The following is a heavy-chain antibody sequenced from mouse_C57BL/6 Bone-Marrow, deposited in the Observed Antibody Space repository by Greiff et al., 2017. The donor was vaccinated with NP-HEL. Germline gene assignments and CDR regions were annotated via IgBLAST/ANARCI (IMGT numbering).Heavy chain of an antibody. Sequence: EVKLVESGPGLVKPSQSLSLTCSVTGYSITSGYYWNWIRQFPGNKLEWMGYISYDGSNNYNPSLKNRISITRDTSKNQFFLKLNSVTTEDTATYYCARPHYYGSSSYAMDYWGQGTSVTVSS. CDR2: ISYDGSN. V-gene: IGHV3-6*01. CDR3: ARPHYYGSSSYAMDY. D-gene: IGHD1-1*01. J-gene: IGHJ4*01. CDR1: GYSITSGYY.